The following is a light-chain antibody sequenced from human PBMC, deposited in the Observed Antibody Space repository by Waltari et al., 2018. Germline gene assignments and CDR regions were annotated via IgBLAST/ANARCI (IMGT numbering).Light chain of an antibody. CDR2: GST. CDR1: TGAVAGDFY. V-gene: IGLV7-43*01. CDR3: ILHFGGDQLV. J-gene: IGLJ3*02. Sequence: QTVVTQEPSLTVSPGGTVTLTCASSTGAVAGDFYPSWFQQMPGQAPRALIFGSTNKYSWTPARFSGSLLGGKAALTLSGAQPEDEADYYCILHFGGDQLVFGGGTKLTVL.